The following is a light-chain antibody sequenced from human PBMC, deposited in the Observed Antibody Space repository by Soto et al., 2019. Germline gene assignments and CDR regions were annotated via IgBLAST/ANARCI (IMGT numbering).Light chain of an antibody. CDR3: QYYSSSLSIT. V-gene: IGKV3-20*01. CDR1: QSVRSTY. CDR2: GAS. J-gene: IGKJ5*01. Sequence: EIGLTQSPGTLSLSPGERATLSCRASQSVRSTYLAWYQQKPGQAPRLLIHGASSMATGIPDRFSGSGSGTDFTLTISSLEPEDFAVYYCQYYSSSLSITFGQGTRLDIK.